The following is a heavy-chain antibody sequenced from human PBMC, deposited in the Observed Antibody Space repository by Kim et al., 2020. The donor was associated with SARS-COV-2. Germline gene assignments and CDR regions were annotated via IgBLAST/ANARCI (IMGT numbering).Heavy chain of an antibody. D-gene: IGHD1-20*01. Sequence: GGSLRLSCAASGFTDFSDSAVYWVRPASGRGLECLGRIRSKDNGYKTTYVASVKGRFTIYSDYSKNTEYLQMNGQKSEDTAIYYCARVPPYTRSNWDAFDIWGQGTVVTVSS. CDR2: IRSKDNGYKT. J-gene: IGHJ3*02. CDR1: GFTDFSDSA. V-gene: IGHV3-73*01. CDR3: ARVPPYTRSNWDAFDI.